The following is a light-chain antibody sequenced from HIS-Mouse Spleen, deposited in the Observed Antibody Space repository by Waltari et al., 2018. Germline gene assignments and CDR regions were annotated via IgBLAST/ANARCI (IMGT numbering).Light chain of an antibody. CDR2: QDS. V-gene: IGLV3-1*01. Sequence: SYELTQPPSVSVSPGQTASITCSGDKVGDKYACWYQHKPGQSPVLVIYQDSKRPSVIPERFSGSNSGNTATLTISGTQAMDEADYYCQAWDSSTVVFGGGTKLTVL. CDR1: KVGDKY. CDR3: QAWDSSTVV. J-gene: IGLJ2*01.